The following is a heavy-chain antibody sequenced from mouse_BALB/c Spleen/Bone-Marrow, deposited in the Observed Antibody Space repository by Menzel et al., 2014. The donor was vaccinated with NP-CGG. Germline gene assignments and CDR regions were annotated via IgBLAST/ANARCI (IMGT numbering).Heavy chain of an antibody. CDR2: IWRGRST. V-gene: IGHV2-5*01. D-gene: IGHD1-1*01. Sequence: QVQLQQSGPVLVQPSQSLSITCTVSGFSLTSYGVHWVRQSPGKGLEWLGVIWRGRSTDYNAAFMSRLSITKDNSKSQVFIKMNSLQADDTARYCCAKNYYGSSDYWGQGTTLTVSA. CDR3: AKNYYGSSDY. J-gene: IGHJ2*01. CDR1: GFSLTSYG.